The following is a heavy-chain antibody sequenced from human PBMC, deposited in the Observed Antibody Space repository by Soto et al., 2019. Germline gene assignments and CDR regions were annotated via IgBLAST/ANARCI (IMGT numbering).Heavy chain of an antibody. J-gene: IGHJ4*02. Sequence: GSLRLSCSASGFTFSTQAMAWVRQAPGKGLEWVSALISSGESPDYADSVKGRFTISGDNSKNTLYLQMNSLRADDTAVYYCAKDLHGSGWSFDQWGQGTVVTVSS. CDR3: AKDLHGSGWSFDQ. D-gene: IGHD6-19*01. CDR1: GFTFSTQA. CDR2: LISSGESP. V-gene: IGHV3-23*01.